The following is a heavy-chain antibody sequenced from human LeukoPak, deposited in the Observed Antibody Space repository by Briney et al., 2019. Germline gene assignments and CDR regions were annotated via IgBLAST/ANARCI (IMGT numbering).Heavy chain of an antibody. CDR1: GFTFSNYA. CDR3: ARGPPYSYDTSGYYPFDP. V-gene: IGHV3-21*01. J-gene: IGHJ5*02. D-gene: IGHD3-22*01. Sequence: PGGSLRLSCAASGFTFSNYAMNWVRQAPGRGLEWVSSISSSSSYIYYADSVKGRFTISRDNAKNSMYLQMNSLRAEDTAVYSCARGPPYSYDTSGYYPFDPWGQGTLVTVSS. CDR2: ISSSSSYI.